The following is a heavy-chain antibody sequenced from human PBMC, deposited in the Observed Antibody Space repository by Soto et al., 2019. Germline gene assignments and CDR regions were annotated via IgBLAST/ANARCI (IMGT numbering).Heavy chain of an antibody. CDR1: GGSISSGDYY. CDR2: IYSSGTT. V-gene: IGHV4-30-4*01. CDR3: ARDSRYFDWSGRGYFDY. J-gene: IGHJ4*02. Sequence: QVQLQESGPGLVKPSQTLSLTCTVSGGSISSGDYYWSWIRQPPGKGLEWIGYIYSSGTTYYNPSLKSRVTISVDTSKNQFSLKLSSVTATDTAVYYCARDSRYFDWSGRGYFDYWGQGTLVTVSS. D-gene: IGHD3-9*01.